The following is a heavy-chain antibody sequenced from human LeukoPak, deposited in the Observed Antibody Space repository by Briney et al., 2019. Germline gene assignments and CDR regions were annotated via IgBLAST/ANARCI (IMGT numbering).Heavy chain of an antibody. CDR3: AKVSIAVAQSYYYGMDV. V-gene: IGHV3-30*18. J-gene: IGHJ6*02. CDR1: GFTFSSYG. Sequence: PGRSLRLSCAASGFTFSSYGMHWVRKAPGTGLELVAVISYDGSNKYYADSVKGRFTISRDNSKNTLYLQMNSLRAEDTAVYYCAKVSIAVAQSYYYGMDVWGQGTTVTVSS. D-gene: IGHD6-19*01. CDR2: ISYDGSNK.